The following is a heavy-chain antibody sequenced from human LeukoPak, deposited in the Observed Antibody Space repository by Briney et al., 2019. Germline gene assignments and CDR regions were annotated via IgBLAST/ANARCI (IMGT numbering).Heavy chain of an antibody. CDR1: GYTFTSYG. D-gene: IGHD3-22*01. V-gene: IGHV1-18*01. Sequence: ASVKVSCKASGYTFTSYGISWVRQAPGQGLEWMGWISAYNGNTNYAQKLQGRVTMTTDTSTSTAYMELRSLRSDDTAVYYCARVTRITMIVVVMLDAFDIWGQGTMVTVSS. CDR3: ARVTRITMIVVVMLDAFDI. J-gene: IGHJ3*02. CDR2: ISAYNGNT.